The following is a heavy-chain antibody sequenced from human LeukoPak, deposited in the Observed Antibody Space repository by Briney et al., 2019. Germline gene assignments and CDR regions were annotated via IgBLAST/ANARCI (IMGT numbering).Heavy chain of an antibody. Sequence: GESLKISCKGSGYGFTSYWIGWVRQMPGKGLEWMGIIYPGDSDTRYSPSFQGQVTISADKSISTAYLQWSSLKASDTVMYYCARTDTAMVTGGWFDPWGQGTLVTVSS. D-gene: IGHD5-18*01. CDR3: ARTDTAMVTGGWFDP. J-gene: IGHJ5*02. CDR1: GYGFTSYW. V-gene: IGHV5-51*01. CDR2: IYPGDSDT.